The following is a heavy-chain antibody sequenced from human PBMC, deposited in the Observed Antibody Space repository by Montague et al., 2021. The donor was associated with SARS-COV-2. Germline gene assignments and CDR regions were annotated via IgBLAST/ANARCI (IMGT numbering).Heavy chain of an antibody. J-gene: IGHJ4*02. V-gene: IGHV4-34*01. Sequence: SETLSLTCAVYGGSFSGYYWTWIRQSPGKGLEWIAEINHSGTTNYNFNPSLRSRVTTSVDTSKSQFPLKLSSVTAADTGVYYCARWDPQTLTLIGLRGKSASDYWGQGTLVTVSS. CDR2: INHSGTT. CDR1: GGSFSGYY. CDR3: ARWDPQTLTLIGLRGKSASDY. D-gene: IGHD4-23*01.